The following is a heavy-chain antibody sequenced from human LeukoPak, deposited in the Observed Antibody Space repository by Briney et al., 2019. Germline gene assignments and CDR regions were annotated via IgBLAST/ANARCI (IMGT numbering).Heavy chain of an antibody. V-gene: IGHV3-74*01. D-gene: IGHD5-24*01. CDR1: GFTFRTYW. CDR3: ARDWVYKIDY. CDR2: INEDGSIT. J-gene: IGHJ4*02. Sequence: PGGSLRLSCAVSGFTFRTYWMHWVRQVPGEGLVWVSRINEDGSITNYADSVKGRFSISRDNAKNTLYLQMNSLRAEDTAVYYCARDWVYKIDYWGRGTLVTVPS.